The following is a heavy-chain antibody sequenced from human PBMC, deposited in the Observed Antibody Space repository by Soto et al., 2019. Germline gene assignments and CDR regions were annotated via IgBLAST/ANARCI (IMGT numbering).Heavy chain of an antibody. D-gene: IGHD3-3*01. CDR1: GYTSTTYY. V-gene: IGHV1-46*01. CDR2: IHPSGGIT. CDR3: ARDFWSGYFFGMDV. J-gene: IGHJ6*02. Sequence: ASVKVSCKASGYTSTTYYIHWVRQAPGQGLEWMGIIHPSGGITNYAQKFQGRVTMTRDTSTNTVYMELSSLRSEDTAVYYCARDFWSGYFFGMDVWGQGTTVTVSS.